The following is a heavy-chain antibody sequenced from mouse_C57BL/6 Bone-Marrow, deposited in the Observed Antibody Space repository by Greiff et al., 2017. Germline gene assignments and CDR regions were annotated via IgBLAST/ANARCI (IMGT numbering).Heavy chain of an antibody. D-gene: IGHD4-1*01. CDR1: GYTFTSYW. Sequence: VQLQQSGAELVKPGASVKMSCKASGYTFTSYWITWVKQRPGQGLEWIGDIYPTSGRTNYNEKFKGKAILTVDTSSNTAYMQLRSLTSEDSAVFYCARSGPLGRSFDYWGQGTTLTVSS. J-gene: IGHJ2*01. CDR3: ARSGPLGRSFDY. V-gene: IGHV1-55*01. CDR2: IYPTSGRT.